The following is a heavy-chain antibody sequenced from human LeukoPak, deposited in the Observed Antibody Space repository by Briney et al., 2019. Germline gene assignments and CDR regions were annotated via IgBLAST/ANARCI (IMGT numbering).Heavy chain of an antibody. V-gene: IGHV4-34*01. CDR2: INHSGST. D-gene: IGHD3-10*01. CDR1: GGSFSGYY. CDR3: ARVLATMVRGALDY. J-gene: IGHJ4*02. Sequence: PSETLSLTCAVYGGSFSGYYWSWIRQPPGKGLEWIGEINHSGSTNYNPSLKSRVTISVDTSKNQFSLKLSSVTAADTAVYYCARVLATMVRGALDYWGQGTLVTVSS.